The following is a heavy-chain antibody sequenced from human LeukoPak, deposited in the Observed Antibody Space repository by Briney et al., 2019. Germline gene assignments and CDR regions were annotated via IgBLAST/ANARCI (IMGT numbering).Heavy chain of an antibody. CDR2: IIPIFGTA. CDR1: GYTFSSYA. CDR3: AKSLEHLITYFWSGSNYGMDV. Sequence: SVKVSCKASGYTFSSYAISWVRQAPGQGLEWMGGIIPIFGTANYAQKFQGRVTITADESTSTAYMELSSLRAEDTAVYYCAKSLEHLITYFWSGSNYGMDVWGQGTTVTVSS. J-gene: IGHJ6*02. D-gene: IGHD3-3*01. V-gene: IGHV1-69*13.